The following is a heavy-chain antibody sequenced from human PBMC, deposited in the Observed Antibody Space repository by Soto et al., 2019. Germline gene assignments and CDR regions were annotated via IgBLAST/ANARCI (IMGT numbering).Heavy chain of an antibody. D-gene: IGHD6-25*01. V-gene: IGHV4-34*01. Sequence: QVQLQQWGAGLLKPSETLSLSCAVYGGSFSGYYWSWIRQPPGKGLEWIGEINHSGSTNYNPSLKSRVTISVDTSKNQFSLKLSSVTAADTAVYYCARVGRLFVDYWGQGTLVTVSS. CDR1: GGSFSGYY. CDR3: ARVGRLFVDY. CDR2: INHSGST. J-gene: IGHJ4*02.